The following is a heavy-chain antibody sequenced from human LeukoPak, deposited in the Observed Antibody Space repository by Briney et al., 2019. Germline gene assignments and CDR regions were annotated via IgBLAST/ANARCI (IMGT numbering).Heavy chain of an antibody. V-gene: IGHV1-69*06. CDR2: IIPIFGTA. D-gene: IGHD3-10*01. Sequence: SVKVSCKASGYTFTGYYMHWVRQAPGQGLEWMGGIIPIFGTANYAQKFQGRVTITADKSTSTAYMELRSLRSDDTAVYYCARDSVELLWFGNTQAGMDVWGKGTTVTISS. J-gene: IGHJ6*04. CDR3: ARDSVELLWFGNTQAGMDV. CDR1: GYTFTGYY.